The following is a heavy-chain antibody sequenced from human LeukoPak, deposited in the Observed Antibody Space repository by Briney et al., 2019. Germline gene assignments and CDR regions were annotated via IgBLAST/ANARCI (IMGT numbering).Heavy chain of an antibody. CDR3: ARGGNGYRIEAPGTTRFDP. Sequence: SETLSLTCTVSGVSISSYYWSWVRQPPGKGLQWVGYIYDSGSTNYNPSLKSGVTISVDTSNHLFSLKLTSVTAADPAVYYCARGGNGYRIEAPGTTRFDPWAQGPLVTVSS. V-gene: IGHV4-4*08. CDR2: IYDSGST. CDR1: GVSISSYY. J-gene: IGHJ5*02. D-gene: IGHD6-13*01.